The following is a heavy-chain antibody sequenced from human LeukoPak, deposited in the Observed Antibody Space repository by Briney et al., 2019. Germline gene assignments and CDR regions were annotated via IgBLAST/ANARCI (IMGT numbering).Heavy chain of an antibody. CDR2: ISSSSSYI. Sequence: GGSLRLSCAASGFTFSSYSMNWVRQALGKGLEWVSSISSSSSYIYYADSVKGRFTISRDNAKNSLYLQMNSLRAEDTAVYYCARALPIVVVPAAQRENDYWGQGTLVTVSS. V-gene: IGHV3-21*01. CDR1: GFTFSSYS. J-gene: IGHJ4*02. D-gene: IGHD2-2*01. CDR3: ARALPIVVVPAAQRENDY.